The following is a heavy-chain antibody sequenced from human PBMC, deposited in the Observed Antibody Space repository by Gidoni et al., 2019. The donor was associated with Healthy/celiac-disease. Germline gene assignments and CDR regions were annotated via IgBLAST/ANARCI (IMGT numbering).Heavy chain of an antibody. CDR1: GFTFSRYA. D-gene: IGHD3-3*01. V-gene: IGHV3-23*04. J-gene: IGHJ4*02. CDR2: ISGSGGST. CDR3: AKDSANTIFGVVTLWRYFDY. Sequence: EVQLVESGGGLVQPGGSLRLSCAASGFTFSRYAMSWVRQAPGKGLGWVSAISGSGGSTYYADSVKGRFTISRDNSKNTLYLQMNSLRAEDTAVYYCAKDSANTIFGVVTLWRYFDYWGQGTLVTVSS.